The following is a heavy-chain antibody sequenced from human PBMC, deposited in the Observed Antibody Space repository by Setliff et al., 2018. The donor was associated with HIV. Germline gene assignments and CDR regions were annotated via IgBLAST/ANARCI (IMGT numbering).Heavy chain of an antibody. CDR2: ITGGGDKI. Sequence: LRLSCAASGFIFSNYGMTWVRQSPGKGLQWLTAITGGGDKIDYINSVKGRFTISRDNSKNMLYLEMTSLRAEDTAVYYCARDDAVGGGYLDYWGQGTLVTVSS. CDR1: GFIFSNYG. J-gene: IGHJ4*02. D-gene: IGHD6-19*01. V-gene: IGHV3-23*01. CDR3: ARDDAVGGGYLDY.